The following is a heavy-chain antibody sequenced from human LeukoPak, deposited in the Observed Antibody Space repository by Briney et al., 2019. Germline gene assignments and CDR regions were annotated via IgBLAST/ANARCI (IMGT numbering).Heavy chain of an antibody. CDR3: ARGGLLWFGELLSHSFYYYYYGMDV. CDR2: IYYSGST. J-gene: IGHJ6*02. Sequence: SETLSLTCTVSGGSINSYYWNWIRQPPGKGLEWIAYIYYSGSTNYNPSLKSRVTISVDTSKNQFSLKLSSVTAADTAVYYCARGGLLWFGELLSHSFYYYYYGMDVWGQGTTVTVSS. V-gene: IGHV4-59*12. CDR1: GGSINSYY. D-gene: IGHD3-10*01.